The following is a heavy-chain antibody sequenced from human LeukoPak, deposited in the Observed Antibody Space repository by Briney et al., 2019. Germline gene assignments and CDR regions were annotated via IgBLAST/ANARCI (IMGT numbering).Heavy chain of an antibody. CDR2: VYYTGNT. CDR3: ARLPTRPNLIAATPFDY. D-gene: IGHD5-12*01. V-gene: IGHV4-38-2*02. Sequence: SETLSLTCTVSGYSISSGYYWGWIRQPPGKGLQWIGGVYYTGNTYYNPSLKSRVTISVDTSKNHFSLNLSSVTAADTAVYYCARLPTRPNLIAATPFDYWGQGTLVTVSS. J-gene: IGHJ4*02. CDR1: GYSISSGYY.